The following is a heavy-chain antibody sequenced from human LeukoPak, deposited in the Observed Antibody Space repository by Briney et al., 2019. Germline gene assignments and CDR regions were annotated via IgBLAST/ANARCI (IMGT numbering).Heavy chain of an antibody. CDR1: GFSFTNFW. CDR3: ARGDAFSGDH. J-gene: IGHJ4*02. V-gene: IGHV3-7*04. CDR2: IHPEGNEK. Sequence: PGGSLRLSCAVSGFSFTNFWMSWVRQALGRGLEWVANIHPEGNEKYHVESVKGRFTISRDNTKNLLFLQMNGLRVEDTAVYYCARGDAFSGDHWGQGTLVTVSS.